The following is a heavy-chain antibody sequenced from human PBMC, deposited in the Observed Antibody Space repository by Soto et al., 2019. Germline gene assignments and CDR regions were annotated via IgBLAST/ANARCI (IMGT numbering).Heavy chain of an antibody. Sequence: ASVKVSCKASGYTFTGYYMHWVRQAPGQGLEWMGWINPNSGGTNYAQKFQGWVTMTRDTSISTAYMELSRLRSDDTAVYSSARRENAGDGGDFDYWGQGTLVTVSS. V-gene: IGHV1-2*04. CDR2: INPNSGGT. D-gene: IGHD7-27*01. CDR1: GYTFTGYY. CDR3: ARRENAGDGGDFDY. J-gene: IGHJ4*02.